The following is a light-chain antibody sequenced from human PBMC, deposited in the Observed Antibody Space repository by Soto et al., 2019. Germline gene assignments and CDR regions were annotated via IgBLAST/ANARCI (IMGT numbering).Light chain of an antibody. CDR2: DAY. CDR3: QQYNSYSPLT. CDR1: QSISSW. V-gene: IGKV1-5*01. Sequence: DIQMTQSPSSLSASVGDRVTITCRASQSISSWLAWYQQKPGKAPKPLIFDAYSLESGVPSRFSGSRSGTEFTLTITSLQPDDYATYYCQQYNSYSPLTFGGGTKVDIK. J-gene: IGKJ4*01.